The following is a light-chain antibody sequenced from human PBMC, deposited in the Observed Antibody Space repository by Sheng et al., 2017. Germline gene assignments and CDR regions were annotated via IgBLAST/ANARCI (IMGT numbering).Light chain of an antibody. CDR3: QQYNSYSPPT. CDR1: QSVSSSY. V-gene: IGKV3-20*01. J-gene: IGKJ4*01. Sequence: EIVLTQSPGTLSLSPGERATLSCRASQSVSSSYLAWYQQKPGQAPRLLNYGASSRATGIPDFTLTISRLEPEDFATYYCQQYNSYSPPTFGGGTKVEIK. CDR2: GAS.